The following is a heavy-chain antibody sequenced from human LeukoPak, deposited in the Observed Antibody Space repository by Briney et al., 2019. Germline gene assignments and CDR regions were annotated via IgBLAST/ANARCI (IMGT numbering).Heavy chain of an antibody. D-gene: IGHD2-15*01. J-gene: IGHJ4*02. CDR3: AKDLLPYCSGGSCSSFDY. Sequence: PGGSLRLSCAASGFTLSSYAMSWVRQAPGKGLEWVSAISGSGGSTYYADSVKGRFTISRDNSKNTLYLQMNSLRAEDTAVYYCAKDLLPYCSGGSCSSFDYWGQGTLVTVSS. CDR1: GFTLSSYA. V-gene: IGHV3-23*01. CDR2: ISGSGGST.